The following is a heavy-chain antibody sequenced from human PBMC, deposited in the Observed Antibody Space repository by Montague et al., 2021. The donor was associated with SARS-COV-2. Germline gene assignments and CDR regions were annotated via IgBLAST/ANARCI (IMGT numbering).Heavy chain of an antibody. V-gene: IGHV3-23*03. CDR1: GFTFSGSP. D-gene: IGHD3-9*01. CDR3: AKVGDIMAGFSLVNLDH. Sequence: SLRLSCAASGFTFSGSPMSWVRQVPGEGLEWVSVIHSAGRRSYYGHSVEGRFTISRDNSKNTVYLQMNNLRAEDTAVYYCAKVGDIMAGFSLVNLDHWGQGILVIVSS. CDR2: IHSAGRRS. J-gene: IGHJ4*02.